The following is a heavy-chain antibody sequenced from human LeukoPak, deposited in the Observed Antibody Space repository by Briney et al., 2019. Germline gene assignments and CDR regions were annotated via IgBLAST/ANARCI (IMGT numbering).Heavy chain of an antibody. CDR2: TYYRSKWYN. CDR1: GDSVSSNSAA. D-gene: IGHD2-2*01. Sequence: SQTLLLTCAISGDSVSSNSAAWNWIRQSPSRGLEWLGRTYYRSKWYNDYAVSVKSRITINPDTSKNQFSLQLNSVTPEDTAVYYCARVMVVVVPAAIQFRYYYGMDVWGQGTTVTVSS. V-gene: IGHV6-1*01. J-gene: IGHJ6*02. CDR3: ARVMVVVVPAAIQFRYYYGMDV.